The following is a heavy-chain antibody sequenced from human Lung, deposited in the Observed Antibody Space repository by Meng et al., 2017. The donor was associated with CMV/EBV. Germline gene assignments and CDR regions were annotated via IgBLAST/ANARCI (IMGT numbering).Heavy chain of an antibody. CDR1: GGTFSSTS. CDR3: ARRPSNTVGGVIIWPLED. CDR2: ITPAIETA. Sequence: SVXVSXXASGGTFSSTSLMWVRQAPGQGLGWMGGITPAIETADYAQKFRDRVTITTNDSATTAYMEMNSLRSEDTAVYFGARRPSNTVGGVIIWPLEDWGQGTLVXVSS. J-gene: IGHJ4*02. D-gene: IGHD3-16*02. V-gene: IGHV1-69*05.